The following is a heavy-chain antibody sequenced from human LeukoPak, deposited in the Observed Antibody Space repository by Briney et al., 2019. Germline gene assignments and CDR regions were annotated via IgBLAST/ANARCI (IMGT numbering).Heavy chain of an antibody. CDR1: GGTFSSYA. CDR3: AREGYSGYDLTSDYYYYGMDV. J-gene: IGHJ6*02. V-gene: IGHV1-69*13. CDR2: IIPNFGTA. Sequence: GASVKVSCKASGGTFSSYAISWVRQAPGQGLEWMGGIIPNFGTANYAQKFQGRVTITADESTSTAYMELSSLRSEDTAVYYCAREGYSGYDLTSDYYYYGMDVWGQGTTVTVSS. D-gene: IGHD5-12*01.